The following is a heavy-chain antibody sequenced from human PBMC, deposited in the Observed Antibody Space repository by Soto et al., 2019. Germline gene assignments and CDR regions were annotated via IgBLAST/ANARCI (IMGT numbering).Heavy chain of an antibody. CDR3: ARHGLERSDYVMDV. D-gene: IGHD3-3*01. CDR1: GGSISSSSYY. V-gene: IGHV4-39*01. Sequence: SETLSLTCTVSGGSISSSSYYWGWIRQPPGKGLEWIGSIYYSGSTYYNPSLKSRVTISVDTSKNQFSLKLSSVTAADTAVYYCARHGLERSDYVMDVWGKGTTVTVSS. J-gene: IGHJ6*04. CDR2: IYYSGST.